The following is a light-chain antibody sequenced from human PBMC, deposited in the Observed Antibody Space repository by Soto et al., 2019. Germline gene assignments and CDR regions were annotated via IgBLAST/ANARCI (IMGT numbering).Light chain of an antibody. CDR2: AAS. CDR1: QSISSY. Sequence: DIQMTQSPSSLSASVGAIVTITCRASQSISSYLNWYQQKQGKAPKLLIYAASSLQSGVPSRFSGSGSGTDCTLTISSLQPEDVATYYCQQSYSTPRTLGQGTKVDI. V-gene: IGKV1-39*01. CDR3: QQSYSTPRT. J-gene: IGKJ1*01.